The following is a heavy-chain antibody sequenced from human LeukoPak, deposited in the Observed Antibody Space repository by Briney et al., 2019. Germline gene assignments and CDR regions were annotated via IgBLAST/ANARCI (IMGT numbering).Heavy chain of an antibody. D-gene: IGHD3-10*01. Sequence: SETLSLTCAVYGGSFSGYYWSWIRQPPGKGLEWIGEINHSGSTNYNPSLKSRVTISVDTSKNQFSLKLSSVTAADTAVYYCARTGRITMVRGVIITNLFDPWGQGTLVTVSS. CDR3: ARTGRITMVRGVIITNLFDP. CDR1: GGSFSGYY. V-gene: IGHV4-34*01. CDR2: INHSGST. J-gene: IGHJ5*02.